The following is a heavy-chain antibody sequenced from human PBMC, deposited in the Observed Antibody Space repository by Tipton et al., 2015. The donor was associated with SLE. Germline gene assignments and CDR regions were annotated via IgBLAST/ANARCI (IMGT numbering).Heavy chain of an antibody. D-gene: IGHD3-22*01. Sequence: TLSLTCTVSGGSISSYCWSWIRQPPGKGLEWIGYIYYSGSTNYNPSLKSRVTISVDTSKNQFSLKLSSVTAADTAVYYCARAPHYDSSGYYYFDYWGQGTLVTVSS. J-gene: IGHJ4*02. CDR2: IYYSGST. V-gene: IGHV4-59*01. CDR1: GGSISSYC. CDR3: ARAPHYDSSGYYYFDY.